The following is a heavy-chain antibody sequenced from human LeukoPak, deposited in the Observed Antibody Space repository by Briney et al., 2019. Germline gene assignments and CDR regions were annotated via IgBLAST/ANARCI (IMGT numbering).Heavy chain of an antibody. CDR1: GFTFSSYA. J-gene: IGHJ4*02. V-gene: IGHV3-23*01. D-gene: IGHD2-15*01. Sequence: GESLRLSCAASGFTFSSYAMSWVRQAPGKGLEWVSAISGSGGSTYYADSVKGRFTISRDNSKNTLYLQMNSLRAEDTAVYYCAKHPSYCSGGSCLLYFDYWGQGTLVTVSS. CDR3: AKHPSYCSGGSCLLYFDY. CDR2: ISGSGGST.